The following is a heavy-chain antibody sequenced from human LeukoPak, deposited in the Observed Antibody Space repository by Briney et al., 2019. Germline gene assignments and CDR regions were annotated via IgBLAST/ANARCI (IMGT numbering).Heavy chain of an antibody. V-gene: IGHV4-59*08. D-gene: IGHD1-1*01. J-gene: IGHJ3*02. CDR1: GGSISSYY. Sequence: SETLSLTCTVPGGSISSYYWSWIRQPPGKGLEWIGYIYYSGSTNYNPSLKSRVTISVDTSKNQFSLKLSSVTAADTAVYYCARVWRTDAFDIWGQGTMVTVSS. CDR3: ARVWRTDAFDI. CDR2: IYYSGST.